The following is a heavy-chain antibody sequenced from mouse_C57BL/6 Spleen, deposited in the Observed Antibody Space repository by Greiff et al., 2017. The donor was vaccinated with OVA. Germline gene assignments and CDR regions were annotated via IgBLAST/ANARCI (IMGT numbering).Heavy chain of an antibody. Sequence: EVMLVESGGGLVQPGGSMKLSCVASGFTFSNYWMNWVRQSPEQGLEWVAQIRLKSDNYATHYAESVKGRFTISRDDSKSSVYLQMNNLRAEDTGIYYCTGGPYDYDGYWYFDVWGTGTTVTVSS. CDR1: GFTFSNYW. CDR2: IRLKSDNYAT. V-gene: IGHV6-3*01. D-gene: IGHD2-4*01. CDR3: TGGPYDYDGYWYFDV. J-gene: IGHJ1*03.